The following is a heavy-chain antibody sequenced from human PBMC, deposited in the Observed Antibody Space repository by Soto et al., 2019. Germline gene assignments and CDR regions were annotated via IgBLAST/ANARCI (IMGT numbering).Heavy chain of an antibody. V-gene: IGHV4-61*01. D-gene: IGHD1-20*01. CDR3: ARTRDNHINYYYALDV. CDR1: GASVSGATYY. Sequence: ASETLSLTCTVSGASVSGATYYWNWIRQPPGKPLEWIGYVYYSGSTNYNPSLKSRVTISLDTSKDQFSLKLSSVTAADTAVYYCARTRDNHINYYYALDVWGPGPTVTVYS. J-gene: IGHJ6*02. CDR2: VYYSGST.